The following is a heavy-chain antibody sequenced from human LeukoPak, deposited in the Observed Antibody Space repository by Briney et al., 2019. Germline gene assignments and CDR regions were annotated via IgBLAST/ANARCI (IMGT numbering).Heavy chain of an antibody. V-gene: IGHV1-46*01. Sequence: GASVKVSCKASGYTFTSYYMHWVRQAPGQGLEWMGIINPSGGSTSYAQKFQGRVTMTRDTSTCTVYMELSSLRSEDTAVYYCASDYGIAVAVDYWGQGTLVTVSS. CDR2: INPSGGST. CDR1: GYTFTSYY. CDR3: ASDYGIAVAVDY. J-gene: IGHJ4*02. D-gene: IGHD6-19*01.